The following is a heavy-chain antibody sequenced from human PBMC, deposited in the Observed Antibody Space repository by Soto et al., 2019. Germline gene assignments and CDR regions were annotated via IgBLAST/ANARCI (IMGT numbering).Heavy chain of an antibody. V-gene: IGHV3-23*01. J-gene: IGHJ4*02. CDR3: AKQRTSNGYYYFDY. CDR1: GFTFSSYA. Sequence: PGGSLRLSCVASGFTFSSYAMSWVRQAPGKGLEGVSGIGISSGTTYYADSAKGRFTISRDNSKNTLYLQMNSLRAEDTAVYYCAKQRTSNGYYYFDYWGQGTLVTVSS. D-gene: IGHD3-22*01. CDR2: IGISSGTT.